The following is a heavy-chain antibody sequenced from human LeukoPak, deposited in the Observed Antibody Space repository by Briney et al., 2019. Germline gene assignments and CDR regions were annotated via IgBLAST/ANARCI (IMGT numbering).Heavy chain of an antibody. Sequence: ASVKVSCKASGYTFTNYGISWVRQAPGQGLEWMGWINPNSGGTNYAQKFQGRVTMTRDTSISTAYMELSRLRSDDTAVYYCASYVGASRWGNFDYWGQGTLVTVSS. CDR3: ASYVGASRWGNFDY. CDR2: INPNSGGT. V-gene: IGHV1-2*02. J-gene: IGHJ4*02. D-gene: IGHD1-26*01. CDR1: GYTFTNYG.